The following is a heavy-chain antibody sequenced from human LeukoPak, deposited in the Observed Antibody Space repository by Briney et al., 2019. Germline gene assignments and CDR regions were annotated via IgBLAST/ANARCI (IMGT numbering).Heavy chain of an antibody. CDR1: GYTFTGYY. Sequence: ASVTVSCTASGYTFTGYYMHWVRQAPGQGLEWMGWINPNSGGTNYAQKFQGRVTMTRDTSISTAYMELSRLRSDDTAVYYCARVEVVPAPKFDYWGQGTLVTVSS. J-gene: IGHJ4*02. D-gene: IGHD2-2*01. V-gene: IGHV1-2*02. CDR2: INPNSGGT. CDR3: ARVEVVPAPKFDY.